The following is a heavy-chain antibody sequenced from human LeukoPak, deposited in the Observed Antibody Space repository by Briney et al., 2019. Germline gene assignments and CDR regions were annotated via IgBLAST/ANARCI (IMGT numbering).Heavy chain of an antibody. V-gene: IGHV3-11*06. CDR2: ISSSSSYI. J-gene: IGHJ4*02. CDR3: ARDAGAFDY. Sequence: GGSLRLSCAASGFTFSDYYMSWIRQAPGKGLERVSYISSSSSYIYYADSVKGRFTISRDNSKNTLYLQMNSLRAEDTAVYYCARDAGAFDYWGQGTLVTVPS. CDR1: GFTFSDYY.